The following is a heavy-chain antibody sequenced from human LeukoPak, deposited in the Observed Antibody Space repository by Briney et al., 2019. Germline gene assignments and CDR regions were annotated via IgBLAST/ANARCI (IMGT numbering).Heavy chain of an antibody. CDR2: ISGSGDTI. D-gene: IGHD3-16*01. J-gene: IGHJ4*02. Sequence: TGGSLTLSCAASGFTFSAYEMNGVRQAPGKGLEWLSYISGSGDTIYYAESVKGRFTISRDHAKNSLYLQMSSLRAEDTAVYYCVSAYGGLLDYWGQGTLVTVSS. CDR1: GFTFSAYE. V-gene: IGHV3-48*03. CDR3: VSAYGGLLDY.